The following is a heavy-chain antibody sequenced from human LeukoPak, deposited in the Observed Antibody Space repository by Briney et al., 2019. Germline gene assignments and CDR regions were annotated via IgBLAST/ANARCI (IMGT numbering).Heavy chain of an antibody. CDR1: GDSVSSNSAA. D-gene: IGHD4-17*01. CDR3: ARARDYGDISFDS. Sequence: SQTLSLTCVIAGDSVSSNSAAWNWIRQSPSRGLEWLGRTYYKSKWSTNYAVSVRSRISINPDTSKNQFSLQLNSVTPEDTAVYFCARARDYGDISFDSWGQGTLVTVSS. J-gene: IGHJ4*02. CDR2: TYYKSKWST. V-gene: IGHV6-1*01.